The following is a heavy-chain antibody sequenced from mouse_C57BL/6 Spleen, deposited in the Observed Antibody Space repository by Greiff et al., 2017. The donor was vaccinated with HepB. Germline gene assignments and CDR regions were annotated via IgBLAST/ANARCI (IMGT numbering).Heavy chain of an antibody. Sequence: EVKLVESEGGLVQPGSSMKLSCTASGFTFSDYYMAWVRQVPEKGLEWVANINYDGSSTYYLDSLKSRFIISRDNAKNILYLQMSSLKSEDTATYYCARDWSGSSYGLAYWGQGTLVTVSA. CDR2: INYDGSST. CDR3: ARDWSGSSYGLAY. CDR1: GFTFSDYY. J-gene: IGHJ3*01. D-gene: IGHD1-1*01. V-gene: IGHV5-16*01.